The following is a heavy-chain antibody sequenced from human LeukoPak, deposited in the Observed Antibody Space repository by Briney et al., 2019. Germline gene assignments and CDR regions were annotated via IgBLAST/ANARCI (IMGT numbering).Heavy chain of an antibody. CDR2: ISGPAGSW. V-gene: IGHV3-23*01. CDR1: GFTFSSYA. D-gene: IGHD5/OR15-5a*01. Sequence: PGGSLRLSCEASGFTFSSYAMSWVRQAPGKGLEWVAAISGPAGSWDYADSVEGRFTVSRDNSKNTLFLQMNSLRAEDTATYYCAKKVGLVSAPLWYFDVWGQGTLVAVSS. CDR3: AKKVGLVSAPLWYFDV. J-gene: IGHJ4*02.